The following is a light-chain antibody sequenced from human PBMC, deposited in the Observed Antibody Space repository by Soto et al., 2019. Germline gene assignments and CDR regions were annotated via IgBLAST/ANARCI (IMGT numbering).Light chain of an antibody. CDR2: WAS. J-gene: IGKJ2*02. CDR3: QQYYSTRLWT. Sequence: DIVMTQSPDSLAVSLGERATINCKSSQSVLYSSNNKNYLAWYQQKPGQPPKLLIYWASTRESGVPDRFSGSGSGTDFTLTISSLQAEDVAVYYCQQYYSTRLWTFGQGTKLEIK. V-gene: IGKV4-1*01. CDR1: QSVLYSSNNKNY.